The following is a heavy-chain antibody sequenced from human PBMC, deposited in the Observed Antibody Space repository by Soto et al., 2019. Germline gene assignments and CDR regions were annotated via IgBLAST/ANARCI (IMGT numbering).Heavy chain of an antibody. Sequence: QVQRVEAGGGLVKPGGSLRLSCAASGFTFSAYYMSWIRQAPGKGLEWISFISRSSGTYTKYADSVKGRFTISRDNAGNSLYLQMKSLRAEDTAVYYCAREAWSNPDYWGQGTLVTVSS. V-gene: IGHV3-11*05. CDR2: ISRSSGTYT. J-gene: IGHJ4*02. CDR1: GFTFSAYY. D-gene: IGHD3-3*01. CDR3: AREAWSNPDY.